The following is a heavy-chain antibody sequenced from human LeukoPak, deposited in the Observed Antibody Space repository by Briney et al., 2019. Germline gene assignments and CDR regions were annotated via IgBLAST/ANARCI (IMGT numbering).Heavy chain of an antibody. Sequence: SETLSLTCAVYGGSFSGYYWSWIRQPPGKGLEWIGEINHSGSTNYNPSLKSRVTISVDTSKNQFSLKLSSVTAADTAVYYCARRVAAAGMYPYWGQGTLVTVSS. V-gene: IGHV4-34*01. D-gene: IGHD6-13*01. J-gene: IGHJ4*02. CDR2: INHSGST. CDR1: GGSFSGYY. CDR3: ARRVAAAGMYPY.